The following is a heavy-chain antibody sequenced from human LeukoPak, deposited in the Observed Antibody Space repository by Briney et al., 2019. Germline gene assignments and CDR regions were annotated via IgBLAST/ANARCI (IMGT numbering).Heavy chain of an antibody. CDR1: GGTFSSYA. CDR2: IIPILGIA. V-gene: IGHV1-69*04. J-gene: IGHJ4*02. Sequence: ASVKVSCKASGGTFSSYAISWVRQAPGQGLEWMGRIIPILGIANYAQKFQGRVTITADKSTSTAYMELRSLRSDDTAVYYCARDPVAGPTYWGQGTLVTVSS. CDR3: ARDPVAGPTY. D-gene: IGHD6-19*01.